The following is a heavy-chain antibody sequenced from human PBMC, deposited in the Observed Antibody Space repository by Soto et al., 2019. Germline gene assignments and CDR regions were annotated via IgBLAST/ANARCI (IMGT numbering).Heavy chain of an antibody. CDR2: IKTKTDGGTT. Sequence: EVQLVESGGGLVKPGGSLRLSCAASGFTFSNAWMSWVRQAPGKGLEWVGRIKTKTDGGTTDYAAPVKGRFTISRDDSKNTLYLQMNSLKTEDTAVYYCTTGVTSRGMDVWGQGTKVTVSS. CDR3: TTGVTSRGMDV. CDR1: GFTFSNAW. J-gene: IGHJ6*02. V-gene: IGHV3-15*01. D-gene: IGHD2-21*02.